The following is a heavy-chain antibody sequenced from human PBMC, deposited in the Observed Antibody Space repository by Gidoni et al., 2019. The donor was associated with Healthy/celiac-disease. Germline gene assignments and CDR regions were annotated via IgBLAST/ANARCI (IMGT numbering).Heavy chain of an antibody. J-gene: IGHJ1*01. Sequence: EVQLVESGGGLVKPGGSLRLSCAAPGFPFSSYSMNWVRQAPGKGLEWVSSISSSSSYIYYADSVKGRFTISRDNAKNSLYLQMNSLRAEDTAVYYCARRTGKNGYFQHWGQGTLVTVSS. CDR1: GFPFSSYS. CDR2: ISSSSSYI. V-gene: IGHV3-21*01. D-gene: IGHD1-1*01. CDR3: ARRTGKNGYFQH.